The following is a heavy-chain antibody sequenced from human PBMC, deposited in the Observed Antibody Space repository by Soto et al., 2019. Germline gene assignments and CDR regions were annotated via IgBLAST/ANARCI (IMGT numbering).Heavy chain of an antibody. D-gene: IGHD1-26*01. CDR1: GFTVSSNY. Sequence: GGSLRLSCAASGFTVSSNYMSWVRQAPGKGLEWVSVIYSGGSTYYADSVKGRFTISRDNSKNTLYLQMNSLRAEDTAVYYCARDPGRTYGPDWGQGTLVTVSS. CDR2: IYSGGST. CDR3: ARDPGRTYGPD. J-gene: IGHJ4*02. V-gene: IGHV3-66*01.